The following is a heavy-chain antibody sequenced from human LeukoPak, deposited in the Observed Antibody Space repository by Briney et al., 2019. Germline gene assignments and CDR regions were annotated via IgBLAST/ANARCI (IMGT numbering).Heavy chain of an antibody. D-gene: IGHD1-26*01. V-gene: IGHV1-69*05. CDR1: GGTFSSYA. Sequence: SVKVSCKASGGTFSSYAISWVRQAPGQGLEWMGGIIPIFGTANYAQKFQGRVTITTDESTSTAYMELSSLRSEDTAVYYCARVMRGANPSGNWFDPWGQGTLVTVSS. CDR2: IIPIFGTA. CDR3: ARVMRGANPSGNWFDP. J-gene: IGHJ5*02.